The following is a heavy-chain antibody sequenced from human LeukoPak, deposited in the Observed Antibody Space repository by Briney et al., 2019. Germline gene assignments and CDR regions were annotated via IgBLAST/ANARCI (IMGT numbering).Heavy chain of an antibody. CDR1: GGSFSGYY. CDR3: ARGGVPKLKASYSSSSRRLDY. J-gene: IGHJ4*02. CDR2: INHSGST. D-gene: IGHD6-6*01. Sequence: PSDTLSLTCAVYGGSFSGYYWSWIRQPPGKGLEWIGEINHSGSTNYNPSIKSRVTISVDTSKSQFSLKLSSVTAADTAVYYCARGGVPKLKASYSSSSRRLDYWGQGTLVTVSS. V-gene: IGHV4-34*01.